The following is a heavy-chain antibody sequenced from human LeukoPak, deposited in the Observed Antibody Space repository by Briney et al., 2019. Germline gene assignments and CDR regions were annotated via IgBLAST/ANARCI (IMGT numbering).Heavy chain of an antibody. Sequence: ASETLSLTCTVSGGSIWSYYWNWIRQPPGKGLEWIGYIYYSESTNYNPSLKSRATISVDTSKNQFSLKVSSVTAADTAVYYCARSKDGFNADYWGQGILVTVSS. V-gene: IGHV4-59*01. D-gene: IGHD5-24*01. CDR1: GGSIWSYY. CDR3: ARSKDGFNADY. CDR2: IYYSEST. J-gene: IGHJ4*02.